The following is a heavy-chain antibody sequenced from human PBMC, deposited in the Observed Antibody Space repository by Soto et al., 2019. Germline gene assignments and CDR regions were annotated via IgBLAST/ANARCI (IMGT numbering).Heavy chain of an antibody. J-gene: IGHJ5*01. Sequence: PSETLSLTCTVSGGSISSGGYYWSWIRQHPGKGLKWIRYIYYSGSTYYNPSLKSRVTISVDTSKNQFSLKLSSVTAADTAVYYCARELAVAGNFDFWGQGTLVTVSS. V-gene: IGHV4-31*03. CDR3: ARELAVAGNFDF. D-gene: IGHD6-19*01. CDR1: GGSISSGGYY. CDR2: IYYSGST.